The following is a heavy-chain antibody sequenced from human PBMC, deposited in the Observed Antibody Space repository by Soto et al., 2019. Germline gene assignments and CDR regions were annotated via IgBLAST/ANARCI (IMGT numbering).Heavy chain of an antibody. CDR3: ARVKSGSYDWSDP. CDR2: INTDGTRT. Sequence: DVQLVESGGGLVQPGGSLRLSCAASGFTXXXYWMHWVRQAPGKGLMWVSRINTDGTRTTYADSVKGRFAISRDNAKNTVYLQMNSLRADDTAVYFCARVKSGSYDWSDPWGQGTLVTVSS. CDR1: GFTXXXYW. J-gene: IGHJ5*02. V-gene: IGHV3-74*01. D-gene: IGHD3-10*01.